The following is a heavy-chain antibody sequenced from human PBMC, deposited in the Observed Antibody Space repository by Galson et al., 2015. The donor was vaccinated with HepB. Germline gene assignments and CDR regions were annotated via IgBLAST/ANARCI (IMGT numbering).Heavy chain of an antibody. CDR2: TYYRSKWYN. Sequence: CAISEDSVSTNIAAWNWIRQSPSRGLEWLGRTYYRSKWYNDCAVSVKSRITINPDTSKNQFSLQLNSVTPEDTAVYYCARGGRSWFDPWGQGTLVTVSS. CDR3: ARGGRSWFDP. V-gene: IGHV6-1*01. J-gene: IGHJ5*02. CDR1: EDSVSTNIAA.